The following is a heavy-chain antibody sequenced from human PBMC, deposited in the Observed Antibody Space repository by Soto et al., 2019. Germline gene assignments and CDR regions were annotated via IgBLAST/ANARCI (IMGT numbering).Heavy chain of an antibody. CDR1: GYSFTSYW. D-gene: IGHD1-1*01. CDR3: ARHQAGIYPSFDY. V-gene: IGHV5-10-1*01. Sequence: GESLKISCQGSGYSFTSYWISWVRQMPGKGLEWMGKINPSDSNTNYSPSFQGHVTISVDKSSNTAYLQWSSLKASDTAMYYCARHQAGIYPSFDYWGQGTLVTVSS. J-gene: IGHJ4*02. CDR2: INPSDSNT.